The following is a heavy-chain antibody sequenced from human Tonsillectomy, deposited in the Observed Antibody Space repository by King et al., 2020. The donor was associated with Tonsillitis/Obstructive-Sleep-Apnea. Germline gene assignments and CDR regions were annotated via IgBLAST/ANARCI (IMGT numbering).Heavy chain of an antibody. CDR1: GYSFTSYW. Sequence: QLVQSGAEVKKPGESLKISCNGFGYSFTSYWLGWVRQMTGKGLEWMGIISPGDADTRYSPSFQGQVTISADKSISTADLQWSSLKASDTAMYYCARRFDSSGYSYYFDYWGQGTLVTVSS. CDR3: ARRFDSSGYSYYFDY. D-gene: IGHD3-22*01. V-gene: IGHV5-51*01. CDR2: ISPGDADT. J-gene: IGHJ4*02.